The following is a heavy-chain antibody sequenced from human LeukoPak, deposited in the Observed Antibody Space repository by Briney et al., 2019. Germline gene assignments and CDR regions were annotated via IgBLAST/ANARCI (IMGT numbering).Heavy chain of an antibody. CDR1: GFTFSSYG. V-gene: IGHV3-30*02. CDR3: AKDAKTYYYGSSGYFDY. J-gene: IGHJ4*02. D-gene: IGHD3-22*01. Sequence: GGSLRLSCAASGFTFSSYGMHWVRQAPGKGLEWVAFIRYDGSNKYYADSVKGRFTISRDNSKNTLYLQMNSLRAEDTAVYYCAKDAKTYYYGSSGYFDYWGQGTLVTVSS. CDR2: IRYDGSNK.